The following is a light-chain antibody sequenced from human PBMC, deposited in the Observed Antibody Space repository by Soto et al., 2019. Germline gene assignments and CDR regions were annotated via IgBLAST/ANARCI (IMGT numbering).Light chain of an antibody. CDR3: TSYTSSSSLVV. J-gene: IGLJ7*01. Sequence: QSALTQPASVSGSPGQSITISCTGTSSDVGGYNYVSWYQKHPGKAPKLVIYDVSNRPSGVSNRFSGSKSGNTASLTISGLQAEDEADYYCTSYTSSSSLVVFGGGTQLTVL. V-gene: IGLV2-14*01. CDR1: SSDVGGYNY. CDR2: DVS.